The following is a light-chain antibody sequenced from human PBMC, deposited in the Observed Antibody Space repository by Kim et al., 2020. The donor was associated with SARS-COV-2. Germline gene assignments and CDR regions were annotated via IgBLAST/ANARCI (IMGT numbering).Light chain of an antibody. V-gene: IGKV1-27*01. CDR2: AAS. J-gene: IGKJ1*01. Sequence: DIQMTQSPSSLFASVGDRVTITCRASQAISSYLAWYQHKPGKPPKLLVYAASALHSGVPSRFSGRGSGTQFTLTISNLQPEDVATYYCLKHSSAPWTFGQGTKVDIK. CDR3: LKHSSAPWT. CDR1: QAISSY.